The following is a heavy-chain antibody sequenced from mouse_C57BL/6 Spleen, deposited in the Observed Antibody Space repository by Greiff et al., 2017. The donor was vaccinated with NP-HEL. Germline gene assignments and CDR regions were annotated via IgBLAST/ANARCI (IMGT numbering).Heavy chain of an antibody. D-gene: IGHD2-5*01. CDR2: INPNNGGT. Sequence: EVQLQQSGPELVKPGASVKISCKASGYTFTDYYMNWVKQSHGKSLEWIGDINPNNGGTSYNQKFKGKATLTVDKSSSTAYMELRSLTSEDSAVYYCARMGYSNPLAYWGQGTLVTVSA. CDR1: GYTFTDYY. J-gene: IGHJ3*01. V-gene: IGHV1-26*01. CDR3: ARMGYSNPLAY.